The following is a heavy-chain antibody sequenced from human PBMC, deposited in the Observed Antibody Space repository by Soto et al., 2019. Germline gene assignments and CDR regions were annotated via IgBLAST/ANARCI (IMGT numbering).Heavy chain of an antibody. CDR1: GDSIGTTHSY. J-gene: IGHJ4*02. D-gene: IGHD2-8*01. CDR2: IHYSGST. CDR3: ARHEGNGNVWPLDY. Sequence: KPSETLSLTCTVSGDSIGTTHSYWAWIRQSPGKGLEWIGNIHYSGSTYYMPSLRSRVTLSVDTSKNQFSLRLTSVTAEDTAAYYCARHEGNGNVWPLDYWGQGILVTVSS. V-gene: IGHV4-39*01.